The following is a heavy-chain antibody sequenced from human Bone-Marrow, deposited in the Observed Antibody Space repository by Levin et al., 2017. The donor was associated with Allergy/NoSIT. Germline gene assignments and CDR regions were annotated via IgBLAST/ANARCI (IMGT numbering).Heavy chain of an antibody. CDR2: ISGRRDVT. D-gene: IGHD2-2*01. V-gene: IGHV3-23*01. J-gene: IGHJ5*02. CDR3: AKGGPLPASVGGWFDP. CDR1: GFTFGTYA. Sequence: PGGSLRLSCVVSGFTFGTYAVSWVRRAPGKGLEWVSTISGRRDVTYYADSVKGRFTISRDFSKNSLYLQMNGLRVEDTAIYYCAKGGPLPASVGGWFDPWGQGTLVTVSS.